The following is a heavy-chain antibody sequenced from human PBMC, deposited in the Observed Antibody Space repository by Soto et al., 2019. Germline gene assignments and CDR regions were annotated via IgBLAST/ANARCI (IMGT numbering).Heavy chain of an antibody. Sequence: QVQLVQSGAEVKKPGASVRVSCKASGYTFTDYGITWVRLAPGQGLEWMGWISPHNGNSYNAQRLQGRVTMTTDTSTSTAYMELRSLRSDDTAVYYCSREGLRFPMDVWGQGTTVTVSS. D-gene: IGHD2-21*02. CDR1: GYTFTDYG. J-gene: IGHJ6*02. CDR3: SREGLRFPMDV. CDR2: ISPHNGNS. V-gene: IGHV1-18*01.